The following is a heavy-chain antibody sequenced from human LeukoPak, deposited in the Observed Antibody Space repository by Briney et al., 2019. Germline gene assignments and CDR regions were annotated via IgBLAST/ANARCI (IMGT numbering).Heavy chain of an antibody. CDR3: ARGVMPDY. V-gene: IGHV3-74*01. J-gene: IGHJ4*02. CDR1: GFTFRTYW. D-gene: IGHD3-16*01. Sequence: GVSLRLSCAASGFTFRTYWVHWVRQAPGKGLVWVAGINGDGSSTNYADSEKGRFTISRDNAKNTVNLQMNSLRAEDTAVYYCARGVMPDYWGQGTLVTVSS. CDR2: INGDGSST.